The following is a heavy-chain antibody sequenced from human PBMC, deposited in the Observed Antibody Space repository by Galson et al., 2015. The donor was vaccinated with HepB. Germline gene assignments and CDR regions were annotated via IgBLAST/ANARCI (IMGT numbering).Heavy chain of an antibody. CDR1: GLTFRTYW. CDR3: ARDGLSDGAGH. Sequence: SLRLSCEVSGLTFRTYWMGWVRQAPGKGLEWVANINPDGSDKYYGDSVKGRFTISRDNSRDSVYLQVNSLRAEDTAVYYCARDGLSDGAGHWVQGTLVTVSS. D-gene: IGHD3-16*02. J-gene: IGHJ4*02. V-gene: IGHV3-7*03. CDR2: INPDGSDK.